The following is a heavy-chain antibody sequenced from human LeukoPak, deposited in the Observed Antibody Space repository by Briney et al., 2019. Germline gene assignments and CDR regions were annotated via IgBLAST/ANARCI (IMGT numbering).Heavy chain of an antibody. D-gene: IGHD1-26*01. Sequence: SETLSLTCTASGGSISGYYWSWIRQPPGKGLEWIGYIYYSGGTNYNPSLKSRVTISVDTSKNQFSLKLTSVTAADTAVYYCARGKGVGVNPLDYWGQGTLVTVSS. CDR3: ARGKGVGVNPLDY. V-gene: IGHV4-59*01. CDR1: GGSISGYY. J-gene: IGHJ4*02. CDR2: IYYSGGT.